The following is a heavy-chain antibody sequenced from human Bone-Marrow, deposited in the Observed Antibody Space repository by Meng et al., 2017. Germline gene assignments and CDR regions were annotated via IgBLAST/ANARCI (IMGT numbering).Heavy chain of an antibody. J-gene: IGHJ6*02. Sequence: SETLSLTCTVSGGSISSSSYYWGWIRQPPGKGLEWIGSIYYSGSTNYNPSLKSRVTISVDTSKNQLSLKLSSVTAADTAVYYCARESSSGWSDYFYYGMDVWGQGTMVTVSS. CDR2: IYYSGST. CDR3: ARESSSGWSDYFYYGMDV. CDR1: GGSISSSSYY. D-gene: IGHD6-19*01. V-gene: IGHV4-39*07.